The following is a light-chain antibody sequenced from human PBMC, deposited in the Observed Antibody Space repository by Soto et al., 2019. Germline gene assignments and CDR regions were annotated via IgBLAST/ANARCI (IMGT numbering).Light chain of an antibody. CDR3: QTYDSRLDGSV. J-gene: IGLJ3*02. Sequence: QSVLTQPPSVSGAPGHRVTISCTGTYTNIGEGYQVHWYQQLLGAAPKLLISDNPNRPSGVPDRFSASKSGTSASLAISGLQPEDEAVYHCQTYDSRLDGSVFGGETKLTVL. V-gene: IGLV1-40*01. CDR1: YTNIGEGYQ. CDR2: DNP.